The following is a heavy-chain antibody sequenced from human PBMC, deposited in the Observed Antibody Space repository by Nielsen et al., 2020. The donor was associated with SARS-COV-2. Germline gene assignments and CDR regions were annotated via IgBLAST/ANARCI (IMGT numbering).Heavy chain of an antibody. D-gene: IGHD1-7*01. CDR3: ARAEYNWNYEYYYYYYMDV. CDR2: ISSSSSTI. CDR1: GFTFSSYS. J-gene: IGHJ6*03. V-gene: IGHV3-48*04. Sequence: GGSLRLSCAASGFTFSSYSMNWVRQAPEKGLEWVSYISSSSSTIYYADSVKGRFTISRDNAKNSLYLQMNSLRAEDTAVYYCARAEYNWNYEYYYYYYMDVWGKGTTVTVSS.